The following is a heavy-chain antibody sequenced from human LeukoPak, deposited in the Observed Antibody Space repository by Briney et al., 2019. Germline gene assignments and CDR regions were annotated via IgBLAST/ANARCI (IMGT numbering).Heavy chain of an antibody. J-gene: IGHJ4*02. CDR1: GFTFDDYA. D-gene: IGHD1-26*01. CDR2: ISWNSGSI. CDR3: AKGQWELLRNSFDY. Sequence: PGRSLRLSCAASGFTFDDYAMHWVRQAPGKGLGWVSGISWNSGSIGYADSVKGRFTISRDNAKNSLYLQMNSLRAEDTALYYCAKGQWELLRNSFDYWGQGTLVTVSS. V-gene: IGHV3-9*01.